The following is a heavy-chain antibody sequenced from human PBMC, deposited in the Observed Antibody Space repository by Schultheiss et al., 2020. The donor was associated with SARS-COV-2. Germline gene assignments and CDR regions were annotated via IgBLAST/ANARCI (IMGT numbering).Heavy chain of an antibody. V-gene: IGHV3-15*01. D-gene: IGHD4-17*01. J-gene: IGHJ4*02. CDR1: GLTFSNAW. CDR2: IKSKTDGGTT. Sequence: GGSLRLSCAASGLTFSNAWMSWVRQAPGKGLEWVGRIKSKTDGGTTDYAAPVNGRFTISRDDLKNTLYLQMNSLKTEDTAVYYCTTDSVNDYGEIRYWGQGTLVTGSS. CDR3: TTDSVNDYGEIRY.